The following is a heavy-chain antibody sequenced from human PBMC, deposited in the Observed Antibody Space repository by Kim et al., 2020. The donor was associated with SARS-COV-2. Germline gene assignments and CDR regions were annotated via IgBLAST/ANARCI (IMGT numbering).Heavy chain of an antibody. J-gene: IGHJ4*02. CDR2: ISSSGSTI. CDR1: GFTFSSYE. V-gene: IGHV3-48*03. D-gene: IGHD3-22*01. CDR3: AREGTMTAFDY. Sequence: GGSLRLSCAASGFTFSSYEMNWVRQAPGKGLEWVSYISSSGSTIYYADSVKGRFTISRDNAKNSLYLQMNSLRAEDTAVYYCAREGTMTAFDYWGQGTLVTVSS.